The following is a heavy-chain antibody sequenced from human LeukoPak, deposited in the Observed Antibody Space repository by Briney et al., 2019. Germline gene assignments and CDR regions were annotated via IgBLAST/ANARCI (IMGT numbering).Heavy chain of an antibody. V-gene: IGHV3-23*01. J-gene: IGHJ4*02. CDR1: GFTFSSYA. Sequence: QPGGSLRLSCAASGFTFSSYAMSWVRQAPGKGLEWVSAISGSGGSTYYADSVKGRFTISRDNSKNTLYLQMNSLRDEDTATYYCAKGPGKLVVVVPTFEDWGQGTPVTVSS. CDR3: AKGPGKLVVVVPTFED. CDR2: ISGSGGST. D-gene: IGHD2-21*01.